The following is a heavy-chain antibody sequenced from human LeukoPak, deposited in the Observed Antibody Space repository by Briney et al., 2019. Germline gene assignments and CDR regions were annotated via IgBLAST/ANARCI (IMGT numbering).Heavy chain of an antibody. V-gene: IGHV3-53*01. Sequence: GGSLRLSCAASGFTVSSNYMSWVRQAPGKGLEWVSVIYSGGSTYYADSVKGRFTISRDNSKNTLYFQMNSLRAEATAVYYCASLPVRRSGYGGGIIDYWGQGTLVTVSS. J-gene: IGHJ4*02. CDR1: GFTVSSNY. CDR3: ASLPVRRSGYGGGIIDY. D-gene: IGHD3-22*01. CDR2: IYSGGST.